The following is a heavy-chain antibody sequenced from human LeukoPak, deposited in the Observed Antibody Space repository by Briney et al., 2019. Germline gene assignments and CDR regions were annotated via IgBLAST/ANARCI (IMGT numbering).Heavy chain of an antibody. Sequence: GGSLRLSCAPSGFTFSDYGMHWVRQAPGKGLEWVAVILYDGSNKYYADSVKGRFTISRDNSKNTLYLQMNSLRAEDTAVYYCAKDRYFDSYGFLFDSWGQGTLVTVSS. CDR1: GFTFSDYG. CDR3: AKDRYFDSYGFLFDS. V-gene: IGHV3-30*18. CDR2: ILYDGSNK. J-gene: IGHJ4*02. D-gene: IGHD3-22*01.